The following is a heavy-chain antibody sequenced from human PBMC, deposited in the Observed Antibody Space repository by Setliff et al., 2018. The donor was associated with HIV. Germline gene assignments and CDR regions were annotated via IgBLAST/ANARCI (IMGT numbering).Heavy chain of an antibody. V-gene: IGHV3-48*01. J-gene: IGHJ4*02. CDR2: INSGSSTI. CDR3: AKELAASGLGYFDS. CDR1: GFTFSSYS. Sequence: PGGSLRLSCAASGFTFSSYSMNWVRQAPGKGLEWVSYINSGSSTIYYADSVKGRFTISRDNAKNTVYLQMNSLRAEDTAEYYCAKELAASGLGYFDSWGRGILVTVSS. D-gene: IGHD3-22*01.